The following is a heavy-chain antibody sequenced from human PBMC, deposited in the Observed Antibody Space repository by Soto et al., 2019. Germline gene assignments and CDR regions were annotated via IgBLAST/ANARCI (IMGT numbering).Heavy chain of an antibody. D-gene: IGHD2-21*01. V-gene: IGHV2-5*02. CDR2: KYWDDDR. J-gene: IGHJ2*01. Sequence: QITLKESGPTLVKPTQTLTLTCSFSGFSLSTNRVAVAWIRQPPGTALEVLALKYWDDDRRSSPSLRTRLSITKDTSKNQVVLNRTNIDPADTATYFCALTPCGSADYKRVAWYCNFWGPGTLVTVTS. CDR1: GFSLSTNRVA. CDR3: ALTPCGSADYKRVAWYCNF.